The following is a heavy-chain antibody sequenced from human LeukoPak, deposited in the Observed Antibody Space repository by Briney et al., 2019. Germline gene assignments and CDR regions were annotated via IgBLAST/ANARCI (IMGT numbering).Heavy chain of an antibody. V-gene: IGHV3-23*01. CDR2: ISGSGGST. D-gene: IGHD2-15*01. CDR3: AKNGDRGAYCTGGTCYPYFYYYMDV. Sequence: GGSLRLSCVGSGFTFSRYDVHWVRQAPGKGLEWVSAISGSGGSTYYADSVKGRFTISRDNSKNTLYLQMNSLRAEDTAIYYCAKNGDRGAYCTGGTCYPYFYYYMDVWGKGTTVTI. CDR1: GFTFSRYD. J-gene: IGHJ6*03.